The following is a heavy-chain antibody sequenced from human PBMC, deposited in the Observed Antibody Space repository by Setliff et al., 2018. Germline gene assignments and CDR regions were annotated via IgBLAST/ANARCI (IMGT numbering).Heavy chain of an antibody. CDR2: IYYSGTT. CDR1: GGSISSYY. V-gene: IGHV4-59*01. CDR3: ARDSALHSYHYDSSGYLDY. Sequence: SETLSLTCTVSGGSISSYYWSWIRQPPGKGLEWIGYIYYSGTTNYNPLFKSRVTISVDRPKNQFSLKLSSVTAADTGVYYCARDSALHSYHYDSSGYLDYWGQGALVTVSS. J-gene: IGHJ4*02. D-gene: IGHD3-22*01.